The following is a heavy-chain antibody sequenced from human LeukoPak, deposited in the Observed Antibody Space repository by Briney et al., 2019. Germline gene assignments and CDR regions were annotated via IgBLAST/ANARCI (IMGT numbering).Heavy chain of an antibody. Sequence: SVKVSCKASGGTFSSYAISWVRQAPGQGLEWMGGIIPIFGTANYAQKFQGRVTITADESTSTAYMELSSLRSEDTAVYYCARDATLWGSSYYGMDVWGQGTTVTVSS. V-gene: IGHV1-69*13. CDR3: ARDATLWGSSYYGMDV. CDR2: IIPIFGTA. J-gene: IGHJ6*02. CDR1: GGTFSSYA. D-gene: IGHD3-16*01.